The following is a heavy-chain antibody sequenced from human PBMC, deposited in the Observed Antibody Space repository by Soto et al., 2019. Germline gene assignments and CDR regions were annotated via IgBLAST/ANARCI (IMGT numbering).Heavy chain of an antibody. CDR2: IKAGNDNT. J-gene: IGHJ4*02. V-gene: IGHV1-3*01. CDR3: ARGTKGGNYFLSFFDY. CDR1: GYTFTNFA. Sequence: QVQLVQWGAEVRKPGASVKVSCKASGYTFTNFAMHWVRQAPGQRLEWMGWIKAGNDNTKYSQKFQGRVSITRDTSESKANMELSSLRSEDTAMYYCARGTKGGNYFLSFFDYWGQGTLVTVSS. D-gene: IGHD1-26*01.